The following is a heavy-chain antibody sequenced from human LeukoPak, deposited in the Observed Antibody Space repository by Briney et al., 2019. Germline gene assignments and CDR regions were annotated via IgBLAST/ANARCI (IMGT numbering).Heavy chain of an antibody. Sequence: GGSLRLSCAASGFTFSSYGMHWVRQAPGKGLEWVAVIWYDGSNKYYADSVKGRFTISRDNSKNTLYLQMNSLRAEDTAVYYCARDAVDTANAVWGQGTTVTVSS. CDR3: ARDAVDTANAV. CDR2: IWYDGSNK. V-gene: IGHV3-33*01. D-gene: IGHD5-18*01. J-gene: IGHJ6*02. CDR1: GFTFSSYG.